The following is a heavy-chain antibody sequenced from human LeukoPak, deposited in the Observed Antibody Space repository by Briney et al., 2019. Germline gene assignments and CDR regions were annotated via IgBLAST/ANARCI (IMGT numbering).Heavy chain of an antibody. J-gene: IGHJ6*02. CDR2: ISGSGGST. CDR1: GFTSSSYA. V-gene: IGHV3-23*01. CDR3: ARGGGGNHYYYYYGMDV. D-gene: IGHD1-14*01. Sequence: GGSLRLSCAASGFTSSSYAMSWVRQAPGKGLKWVSAISGSGGSTDYADSVKGRFTISRDNSKNTLYLQMNSLRAEDTAVYYCARGGGGNHYYYYYGMDVWGQGTTVTVSS.